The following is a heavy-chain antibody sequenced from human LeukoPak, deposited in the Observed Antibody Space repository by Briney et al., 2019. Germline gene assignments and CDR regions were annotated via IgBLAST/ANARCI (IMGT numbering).Heavy chain of an antibody. CDR2: ISAYNGNT. CDR1: GYTHPSYG. V-gene: IGHV1-18*01. J-gene: IGHJ4*02. Sequence: ASVKVSCKASGYTHPSYGISWVRQAPGQGLEWMGWISAYNGNTNYAQKLQGRVTMTTDTSTSTAYLELRSLRSDDTAVYYCASSVYCGGACLDYWGQGTLVTVSS. D-gene: IGHD2-21*02. CDR3: ASSVYCGGACLDY.